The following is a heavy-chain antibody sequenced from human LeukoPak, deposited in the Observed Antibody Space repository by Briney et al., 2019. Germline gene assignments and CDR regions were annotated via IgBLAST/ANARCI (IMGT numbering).Heavy chain of an antibody. CDR3: ARDTDRYYFDY. CDR2: ISGSGGTT. CDR1: GFTFSSYA. V-gene: IGHV3-23*01. Sequence: GGSLRLSCAASGFTFSSYAMSWVRQAPGKGLEWVSGISGSGGTTYYADSVKGRFTISRDNAKNTLYLQMNSLRAEETAVYYCARDTDRYYFDYWGQGTLVTVSS. J-gene: IGHJ4*02.